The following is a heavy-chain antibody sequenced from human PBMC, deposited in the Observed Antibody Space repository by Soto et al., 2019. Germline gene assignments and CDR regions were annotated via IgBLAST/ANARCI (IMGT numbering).Heavy chain of an antibody. CDR1: GFTFSSYG. J-gene: IGHJ4*02. Sequence: LRLSCAASGFTFSSYGMHWVRQAPGKGLEWVAVISYDGSNKYYADSVKGRFTISRGNSKNTLYLLMNSLRAEDTAVYYCTREGDGSGFFSDFWAQRALVTVSS. D-gene: IGHD3-22*01. CDR3: TREGDGSGFFSDF. V-gene: IGHV3-30*03. CDR2: ISYDGSNK.